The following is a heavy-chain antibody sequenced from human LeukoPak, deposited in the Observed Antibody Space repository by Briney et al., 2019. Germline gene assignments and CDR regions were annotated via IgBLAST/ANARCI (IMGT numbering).Heavy chain of an antibody. D-gene: IGHD3-22*01. CDR1: GDSVNSLDL. Sequence: SETLSLTCTVSGDSVNSLDLWSWVSQPPGKGLEWIGDMYLSGTTHSNPSVKSRATISIDKSKNQFLLNLSSVTAADTAVYYCAGLVGRYSSGLYYYYFDYWGQGTLVTVSS. CDR3: AGLVGRYSSGLYYYYFDY. J-gene: IGHJ4*02. CDR2: MYLSGTT. V-gene: IGHV4-4*02.